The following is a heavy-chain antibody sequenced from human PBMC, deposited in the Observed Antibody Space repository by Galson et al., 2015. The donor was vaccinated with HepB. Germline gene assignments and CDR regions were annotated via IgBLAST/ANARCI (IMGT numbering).Heavy chain of an antibody. D-gene: IGHD1-20*01. CDR2: ISGSIGST. Sequence: SLRLSCAASGFIFSNYAMSWVRQVPGKGLEWVSTISGSIGSTYYADSVKGRFTISRDNSKNTVYLQMNSLRPEDTAVYYCARILYNWNLNYYYGMDVWGQGTTVTVSS. CDR3: ARILYNWNLNYYYGMDV. J-gene: IGHJ6*02. V-gene: IGHV3-23*01. CDR1: GFIFSNYA.